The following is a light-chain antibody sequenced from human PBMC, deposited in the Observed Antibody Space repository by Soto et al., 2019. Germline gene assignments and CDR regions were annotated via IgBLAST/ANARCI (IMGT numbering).Light chain of an antibody. CDR2: EVN. Sequence: QSVLTQPPSASGSPGQSVTISCTGTSSDVGRYNYVSWYQQHPGKAPKLMIYEVNKRPSGVPDRFSGSKSGNTASLTVSGLQAEDQADYYCSSYAGSNNLGVFGTGTKVTVL. CDR3: SSYAGSNNLGV. J-gene: IGLJ1*01. V-gene: IGLV2-8*01. CDR1: SSDVGRYNY.